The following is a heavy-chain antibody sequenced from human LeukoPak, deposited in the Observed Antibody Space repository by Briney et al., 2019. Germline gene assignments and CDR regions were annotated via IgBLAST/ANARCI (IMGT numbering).Heavy chain of an antibody. V-gene: IGHV4-34*01. Sequence: SETLSLTCAVYGGSFSGYYWSWIRQPPGKGLEWIGEINHSGSTNYNPSLKSRVTISVGTSKNQFSLKLSSVTAADTAVYYCARVYCSSTSCPYYYYGMDVWGKGTTVTVSS. CDR3: ARVYCSSTSCPYYYYGMDV. CDR1: GGSFSGYY. D-gene: IGHD2-2*01. CDR2: INHSGST. J-gene: IGHJ6*04.